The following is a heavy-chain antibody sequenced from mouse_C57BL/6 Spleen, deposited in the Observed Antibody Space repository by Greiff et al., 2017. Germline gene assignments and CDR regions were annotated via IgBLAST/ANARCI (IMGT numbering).Heavy chain of an antibody. CDR3: AREGNPYAMDY. J-gene: IGHJ4*01. CDR1: GYAFSSYW. Sequence: LQQSGASVKISCKASGYAFSSYWMNWVKQRPGKGLEWIGWIYPGSGNTKYNEKFKGKATLTADTSSSTAYMQLSSLTSEDSAVYYCAREGNPYAMDYWGQGTSVTVSS. D-gene: IGHD2-1*01. CDR2: IYPGSGNT. V-gene: IGHV1-66*01.